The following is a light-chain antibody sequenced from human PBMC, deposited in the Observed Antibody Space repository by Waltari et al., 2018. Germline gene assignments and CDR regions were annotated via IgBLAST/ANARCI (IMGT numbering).Light chain of an antibody. CDR3: QQSYKTPRT. V-gene: IGKV1-39*01. CDR2: AAS. CDR1: QSINNN. Sequence: DIQMTQSPSSLSATVGGSVPMPCRAGQSINNNLNWYQQKPLKAPKLLIYAASVLQTGVPSRFSGSGSGTDFTLTISSLQPEDFATYYCQQSYKTPRTFGQGTKLEIK. J-gene: IGKJ1*01.